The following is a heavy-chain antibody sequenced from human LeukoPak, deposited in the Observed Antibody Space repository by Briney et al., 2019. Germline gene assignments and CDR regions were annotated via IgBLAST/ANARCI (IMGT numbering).Heavy chain of an antibody. Sequence: GGSLRLSCAASGFTFSSYAMHWVRQAPGKGLEWVAVISYDGSNKYYADSVKGRFTISRDNSKNTLYLQMNSLRAEDTAVYYCARDHSSSWSFDYWGQGTLVTVSS. CDR1: GFTFSSYA. D-gene: IGHD6-13*01. J-gene: IGHJ4*02. CDR2: ISYDGSNK. CDR3: ARDHSSSWSFDY. V-gene: IGHV3-30-3*01.